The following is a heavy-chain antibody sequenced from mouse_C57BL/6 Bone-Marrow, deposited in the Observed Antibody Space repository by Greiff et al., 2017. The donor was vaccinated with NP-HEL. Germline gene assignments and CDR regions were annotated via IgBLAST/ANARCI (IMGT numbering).Heavy chain of an antibody. CDR3: ARHEREKEWFAY. Sequence: DVKLQESGGDLVKPGGSLKLSCAASGFTFSSYGMSWVRQTPDKRLEWVATISSGGSYTYYPDSVTGRFTISRDNAKNTLDLQMSSLKSEDTAMYYCARHEREKEWFAYWGQGTLVTVSA. V-gene: IGHV5-6*02. CDR2: ISSGGSYT. J-gene: IGHJ3*01. CDR1: GFTFSSYG.